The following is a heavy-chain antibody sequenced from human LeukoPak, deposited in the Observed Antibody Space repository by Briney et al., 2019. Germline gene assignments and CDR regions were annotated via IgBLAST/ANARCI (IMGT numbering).Heavy chain of an antibody. CDR3: ATVESLRSYYGMDV. V-gene: IGHV1-24*01. CDR2: FDPEDGEI. J-gene: IGHJ6*02. CDR1: GYTLTELS. Sequence: ASVKVSCKVSGYTLTELSMHWVRQAPGKGLEWMGGFDPEDGEIIYAQKFQGRVTMTEDTSTDTAYMELSSLRSEDTAVYYCATVESLRSYYGMDVWGQGTTVTVSS.